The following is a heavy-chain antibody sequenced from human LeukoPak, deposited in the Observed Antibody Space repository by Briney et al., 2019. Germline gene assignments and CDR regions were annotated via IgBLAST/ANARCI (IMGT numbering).Heavy chain of an antibody. J-gene: IGHJ6*02. CDR3: ARGLGYYYGMDV. V-gene: IGHV3-53*04. Sequence: GGSLRLSRAASGFTVSSNYMSWVRQAPGKGLEWVSVIYSGGSTYYADSVKGRFTISRRNSKNTLYLQMNSLRAEDTAVYYCARGLGYYYGMDVWGQGTTVTVSS. CDR1: GFTVSSNY. D-gene: IGHD3-16*01. CDR2: IYSGGST.